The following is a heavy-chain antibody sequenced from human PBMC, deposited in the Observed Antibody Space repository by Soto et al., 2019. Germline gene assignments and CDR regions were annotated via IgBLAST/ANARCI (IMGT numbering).Heavy chain of an antibody. CDR3: ATVILELRFLEWLST. V-gene: IGHV1-24*01. D-gene: IGHD3-3*01. Sequence: ASVKVSCKVSGYTLTELSMRWVRQAPGKGLEWMGGFDPEDGETIYAQKFQGRVTMTEDTSTDTAYMELSSLRSEDMALYYCATVILELRFLEWLSTWGQGTLVTVSS. CDR2: FDPEDGET. CDR1: GYTLTELS. J-gene: IGHJ4*02.